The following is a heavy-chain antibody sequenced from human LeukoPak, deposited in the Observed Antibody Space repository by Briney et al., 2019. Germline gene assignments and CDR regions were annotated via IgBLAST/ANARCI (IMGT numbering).Heavy chain of an antibody. Sequence: PGGSLRLSCAASGFTFSSYAMSWVRQAPGKGLEWVSAISGSGGSTYYADSVKGRFTISRDNSKNTLYLQMNSLRAEDTAVYYCAKTASYRNLLYEQWLVYTTSDYWGQGTLVTVSS. CDR1: GFTFSSYA. D-gene: IGHD6-19*01. J-gene: IGHJ4*02. V-gene: IGHV3-23*01. CDR3: AKTASYRNLLYEQWLVYTTSDY. CDR2: ISGSGGST.